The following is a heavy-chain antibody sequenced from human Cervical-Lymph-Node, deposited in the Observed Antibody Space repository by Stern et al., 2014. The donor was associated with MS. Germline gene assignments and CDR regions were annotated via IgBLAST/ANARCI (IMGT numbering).Heavy chain of an antibody. CDR2: IYPGDSDT. Sequence: MQLVQSGAEVKKPGESLKISCKGSGYSFTGYWIGWVRQMPGYGLEWMGIIYPGDSDTRYSPSFRGQVTISADKSISTAYLQWSSLKASDTAMYYCARPTHDLYGEFDYWGQGTLVTVSP. CDR3: ARPTHDLYGEFDY. J-gene: IGHJ4*02. D-gene: IGHD4-17*01. V-gene: IGHV5-51*01. CDR1: GYSFTGYW.